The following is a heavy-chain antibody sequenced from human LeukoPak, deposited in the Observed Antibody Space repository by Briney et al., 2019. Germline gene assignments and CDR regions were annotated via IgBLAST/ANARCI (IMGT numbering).Heavy chain of an antibody. Sequence: GRSLRLSCAASGFTFDDYAMHWVRQAPGKGLEWVSGISWNSGSIGYADSVKGRFTISRDNAKNSLYLQMNSLRAEDTALYYCAKDFYDAFDIWGQGTMVTVSS. J-gene: IGHJ3*02. CDR1: GFTFDDYA. CDR2: ISWNSGSI. V-gene: IGHV3-9*01. CDR3: AKDFYDAFDI. D-gene: IGHD2/OR15-2a*01.